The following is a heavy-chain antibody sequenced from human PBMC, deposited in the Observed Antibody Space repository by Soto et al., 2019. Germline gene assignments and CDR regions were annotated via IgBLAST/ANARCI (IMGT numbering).Heavy chain of an antibody. V-gene: IGHV3-23*01. J-gene: IGHJ3*02. CDR2: ISGSGGST. Sequence: GGSLRLSCAASGFTFSSYAMSWVRQAPGKGLEWVSAISGSGGSTYYADSVKGRFTISRDNSKNTLYLQMDSLRAEDTAVYYCAKGITMVRGAIDIWGQGTMVTVSS. D-gene: IGHD3-10*01. CDR1: GFTFSSYA. CDR3: AKGITMVRGAIDI.